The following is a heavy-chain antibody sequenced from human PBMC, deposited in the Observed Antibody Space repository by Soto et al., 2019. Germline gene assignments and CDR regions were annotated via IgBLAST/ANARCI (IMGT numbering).Heavy chain of an antibody. CDR3: ARDTNSLDR. Sequence: SETLSLTCVVSSYSISSGFFWAWIRQPPGKGLEWVGSIYHTGDTHYNPSLRSQVSMSVDTSKNHFSLRLTYLTAADTAVYFCARDTNSLDRWGQGILVTVSS. D-gene: IGHD2-8*01. CDR2: IYHTGDT. CDR1: SYSISSGFF. J-gene: IGHJ5*02. V-gene: IGHV4-38-2*02.